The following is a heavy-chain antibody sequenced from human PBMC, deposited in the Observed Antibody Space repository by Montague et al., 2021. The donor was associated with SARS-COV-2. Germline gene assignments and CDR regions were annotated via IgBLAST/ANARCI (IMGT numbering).Heavy chain of an antibody. CDR1: GGSISSTTYR. CDR3: SGHYGWSLDS. CDR2: ISYSGTT. J-gene: IGHJ4*02. V-gene: IGHV4-39*01. D-gene: IGHD4-17*01. Sequence: SETLSLTCTVSGGSISSTTYRWSWIRQPPGKGLEWIGFISYSGTTFYNPSLKRPISMSVDTHKSQFSLNLTSVTAADTAVCYCSGHYGWSLDSWGQGTLVAVSS.